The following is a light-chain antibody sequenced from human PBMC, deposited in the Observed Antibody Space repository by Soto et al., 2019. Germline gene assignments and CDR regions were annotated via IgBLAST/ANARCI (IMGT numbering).Light chain of an antibody. J-gene: IGKJ3*01. V-gene: IGKV3-15*01. CDR2: GAS. CDR3: QQYNDWPFT. Sequence: ELVMTQSPATLSVSPGERATLSCRASQSVSNNYLAWYQQKPGQAPKLLIFGASIRATGIPARFSGSESGTEFTLTISSLQSEDFAVYYCQQYNDWPFTFGPGTKVDIK. CDR1: QSVSNN.